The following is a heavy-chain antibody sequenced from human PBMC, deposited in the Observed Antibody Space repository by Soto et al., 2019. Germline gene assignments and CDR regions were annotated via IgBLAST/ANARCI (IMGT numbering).Heavy chain of an antibody. D-gene: IGHD2-15*01. J-gene: IGHJ3*02. V-gene: IGHV3-53*04. CDR3: AREGGYCSGGSCYWNDAFDI. Sequence: GGSLRLSCAASGFTFSSYAMSWVRQAPGKGLEWVSVIYSGGSTYYADSVKGRFTISRHNSKNTLYLQMNSLRAEDTAVYYCAREGGYCSGGSCYWNDAFDIWGQGTMVTVSS. CDR1: GFTFSSYA. CDR2: IYSGGST.